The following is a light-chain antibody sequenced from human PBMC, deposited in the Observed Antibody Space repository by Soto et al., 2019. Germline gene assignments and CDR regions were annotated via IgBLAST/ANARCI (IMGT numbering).Light chain of an antibody. Sequence: DIQMTQSPSTLSASVGDRVTITCRASQSISSWLAWFQQKPGKAPKLLMYDASSLESGVPSRFSGSGSGTEFTLTISSLQPDDFATYYCQQLRMYPSTFGGGTKVDIK. CDR1: QSISSW. CDR2: DAS. J-gene: IGKJ4*01. V-gene: IGKV1-5*01. CDR3: QQLRMYPST.